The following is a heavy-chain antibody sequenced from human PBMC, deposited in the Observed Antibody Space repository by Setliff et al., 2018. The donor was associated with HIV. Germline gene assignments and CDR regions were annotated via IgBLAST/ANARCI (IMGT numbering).Heavy chain of an antibody. V-gene: IGHV4-38-2*01. CDR2: ILHSGGI. CDR1: GYSISSGYY. Sequence: SETLSLTCAVSGYSISSGYYWGWIRQPPGKGLEWVGSILHSGGIYYNPSLKSRVTISGDTSKNTLSLKLTSVTAADTAVYYCARHLQAFDIWGHGTMVTVSS. J-gene: IGHJ3*02. D-gene: IGHD1-1*01. CDR3: ARHLQAFDI.